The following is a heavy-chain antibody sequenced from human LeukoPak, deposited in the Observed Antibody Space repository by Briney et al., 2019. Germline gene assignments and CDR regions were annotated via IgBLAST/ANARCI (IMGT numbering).Heavy chain of an antibody. Sequence: GGSLRRSRAASGFTFSSYWMSWVRQAPGKGLEWVANIKQDGSEKYYVDSVKGRFTISRDNAKNSLYLQMNSLRAEDTAVYYCARDGRYYDSSGYTHYWGQGTLVTVSS. CDR1: GFTFSSYW. CDR2: IKQDGSEK. V-gene: IGHV3-7*03. D-gene: IGHD3-22*01. J-gene: IGHJ4*02. CDR3: ARDGRYYDSSGYTHY.